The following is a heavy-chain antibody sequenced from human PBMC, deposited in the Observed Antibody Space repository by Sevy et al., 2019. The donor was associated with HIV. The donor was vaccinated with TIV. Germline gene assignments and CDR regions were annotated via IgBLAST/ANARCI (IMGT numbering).Heavy chain of an antibody. Sequence: ASVKVSCKASGYTFTSYDINWVRQATGQGLEWMGWMNPNSGNTGYAQNFQGRVTMTRNTSISTAYMELSSLRSEDTAVYYCARGDPYYDFWSGYFLHYWGQGTLVTVSS. D-gene: IGHD3-3*01. CDR1: GYTFTSYD. V-gene: IGHV1-8*01. J-gene: IGHJ4*02. CDR3: ARGDPYYDFWSGYFLHY. CDR2: MNPNSGNT.